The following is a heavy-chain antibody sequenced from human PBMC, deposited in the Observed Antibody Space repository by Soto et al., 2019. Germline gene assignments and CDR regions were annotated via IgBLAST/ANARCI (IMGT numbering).Heavy chain of an antibody. J-gene: IGHJ6*02. V-gene: IGHV3-23*01. CDR2: ISGSGGST. D-gene: IGHD6-13*01. CDR1: GFTFSSYA. CDR3: AKDDHPSSWPYYGMDV. Sequence: PGGSLRLSCAASGFTFSSYAMSWVRQAPGKGLEWVSAISGSGGSTYYADSVKGRFTISRDNSKNTLYLQMNSLRAEDTAVYYCAKDDHPSSWPYYGMDVWGQGTTVTVSS.